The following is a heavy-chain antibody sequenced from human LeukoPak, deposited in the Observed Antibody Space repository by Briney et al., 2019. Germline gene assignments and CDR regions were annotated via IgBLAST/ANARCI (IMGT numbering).Heavy chain of an antibody. D-gene: IGHD1-14*01. V-gene: IGHV4-38-2*01. J-gene: IGHJ4*02. CDR2: IYHSGST. CDR1: GYSISSGYY. Sequence: PSETLSLTCAVSGYSISSGYYCGWIRQPPGKGLEWIGSIYHSGSTYYNPSLKSRVTISVDTSKNQFSLKLSSVTAADTAVYYCARAPPGYFDYWGQGTLVTVSS. CDR3: ARAPPGYFDY.